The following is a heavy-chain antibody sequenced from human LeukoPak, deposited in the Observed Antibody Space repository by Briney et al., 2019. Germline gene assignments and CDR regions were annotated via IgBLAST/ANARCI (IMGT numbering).Heavy chain of an antibody. J-gene: IGHJ5*02. V-gene: IGHV3-21*01. Sequence: GGSLRLSCAAPGFIFSSYSMNWVRQAPGKGLEWVSSISSGSYNIYYADSVKGRFTISRDNAKNSLYLQMNSLRAEDSAIYYCARDDSGDYGDWFDPWGQGTLVTVSS. CDR2: ISSGSYNI. D-gene: IGHD4-17*01. CDR1: GFIFSSYS. CDR3: ARDDSGDYGDWFDP.